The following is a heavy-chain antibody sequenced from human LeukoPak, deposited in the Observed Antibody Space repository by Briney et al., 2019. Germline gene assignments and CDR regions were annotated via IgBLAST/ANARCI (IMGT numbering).Heavy chain of an antibody. V-gene: IGHV6-1*01. Sequence: SQTLSLTCAISGDSVSSDSSAWDWFRQSPSRGLEWLGRTYYNSKWYNDYAVSVKSRITINPDTSKNQFSLQLNSVTPEDTAVYFCARRRYYRFTGYFDYWGQGTPVTVSS. CDR1: GDSVSSDSSA. J-gene: IGHJ4*02. CDR3: ARRRYYRFTGYFDY. D-gene: IGHD3-9*01. CDR2: TYYNSKWYN.